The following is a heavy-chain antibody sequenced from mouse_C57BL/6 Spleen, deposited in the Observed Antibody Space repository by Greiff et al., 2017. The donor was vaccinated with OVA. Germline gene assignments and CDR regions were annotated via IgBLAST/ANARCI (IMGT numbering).Heavy chain of an antibody. CDR3: GRRTTVFPFYY. CDR1: GFTFSDYG. Sequence: DVHLVESGGGLVKPGGSLKLSCAASGFTFSDYGMHWVRQAPGKGLEWVAYISSGSGTFYYADTVKGRFTFSRDNAKNTLFLQMTSLRSEDTAVYYCGRRTTVFPFYYWGQGTTLTVA. V-gene: IGHV5-17*01. CDR2: ISSGSGTF. D-gene: IGHD1-1*01. J-gene: IGHJ2*01.